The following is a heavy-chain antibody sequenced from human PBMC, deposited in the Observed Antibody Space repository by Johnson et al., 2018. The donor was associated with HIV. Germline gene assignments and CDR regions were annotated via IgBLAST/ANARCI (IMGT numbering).Heavy chain of an antibody. CDR3: VRGIVVVVAAGRADAFDI. CDR2: INWNGGSK. V-gene: IGHV3-20*04. CDR1: GFTFGDYG. J-gene: IGHJ3*02. Sequence: VQLVESGGGVVRPGGSLRLSCAASGFTFGDYGMSWVRQPPGKGLEWVSGINWNGGSKDYADSVKGRFTISRDNAKNSLYLQMNSLRAEDTALYYCVRGIVVVVAAGRADAFDIWGQGTMVTVSS. D-gene: IGHD2-15*01.